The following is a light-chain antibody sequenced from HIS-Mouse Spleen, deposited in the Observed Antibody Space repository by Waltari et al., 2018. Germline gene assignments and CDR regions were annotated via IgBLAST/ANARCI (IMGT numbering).Light chain of an antibody. CDR2: EGS. V-gene: IGLV2-23*03. CDR3: CSYAGSSTFEV. CDR1: SSDVGSYNL. J-gene: IGLJ2*01. Sequence: QSALTQPASVSGSPGQSITISCTGTSSDVGSYNLVSWYQQHHGKAPKLMLYEGSKRPPGVSNRFSGSKSGNTASLTISGLQAEDEADYYCCSYAGSSTFEVFGGGTKLTVL.